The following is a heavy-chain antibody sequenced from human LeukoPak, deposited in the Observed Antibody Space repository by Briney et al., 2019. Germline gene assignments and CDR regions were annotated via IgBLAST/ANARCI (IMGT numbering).Heavy chain of an antibody. CDR3: ARSGSYDWFDP. Sequence: GGSLRLACAASGFTFSSYSMNWVRQAPGKGREWVSSISSSSSYIYYADSVKGRFTISRDNAKNSLYLQMNSLRAEDTAVYYCARSGSYDWFDPWGQGTLVTVSS. CDR2: ISSSSSYI. J-gene: IGHJ5*02. CDR1: GFTFSSYS. V-gene: IGHV3-21*01. D-gene: IGHD1-26*01.